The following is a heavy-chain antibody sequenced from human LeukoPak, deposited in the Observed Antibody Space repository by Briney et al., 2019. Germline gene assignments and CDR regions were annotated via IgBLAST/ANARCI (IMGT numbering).Heavy chain of an antibody. Sequence: GGSLRLSCAASGFTFTSYYMHWVRQAPGKGLEWVSAISGSGGSGGSAFYADSVKGRFTISRDNSKNTLYLQMNSLRAEDTAVYYCAKVGSRSPYYFDYWGQGTLVTVSS. CDR2: ISGSGGSGGSA. D-gene: IGHD3-10*01. CDR3: AKVGSRSPYYFDY. J-gene: IGHJ4*02. V-gene: IGHV3-23*01. CDR1: GFTFTSYY.